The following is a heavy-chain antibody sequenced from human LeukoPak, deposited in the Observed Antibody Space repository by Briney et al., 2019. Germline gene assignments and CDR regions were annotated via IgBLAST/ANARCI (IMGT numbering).Heavy chain of an antibody. CDR3: ARDKRDGYNWAFDI. D-gene: IGHD5-24*01. CDR2: IYSGGST. J-gene: IGHJ3*02. V-gene: IGHV3-66*01. CDR1: GFTVSTNY. Sequence: GGSLRPSCAASGFTVSTNYMSWVRQAPGKGLEWVSAIYSGGSTYYADSVKGRFTISRDNSKNTLYLQMNSLRAEDTAVYYCARDKRDGYNWAFDIWGQGTMVTVSS.